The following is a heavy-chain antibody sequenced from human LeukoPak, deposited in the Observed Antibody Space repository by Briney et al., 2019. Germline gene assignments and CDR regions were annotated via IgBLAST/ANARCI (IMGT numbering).Heavy chain of an antibody. D-gene: IGHD3-16*01. V-gene: IGHV1-69*13. CDR3: ATLGEDNTDTPFDY. CDR1: GGTVISYA. CDR2: IIPIFGTA. Sequence: SVKVSCKASGGTVISYAISWVRQAPGQGLEWMGGIIPIFGTANYAQKFQGRVTITADESTSTAYMELSSLRSEDTAVYYCATLGEDNTDTPFDYWGQGTLVTVSS. J-gene: IGHJ4*02.